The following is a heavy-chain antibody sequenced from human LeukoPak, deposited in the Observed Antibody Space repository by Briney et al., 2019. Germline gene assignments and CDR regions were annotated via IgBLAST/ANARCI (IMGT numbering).Heavy chain of an antibody. V-gene: IGHV3-23*01. J-gene: IGHJ4*02. CDR1: GFTFSSYA. D-gene: IGHD4-17*01. Sequence: GGSLRLSCTASGFTFSSYAMNWVRQAPGKGLEWVSGIGAGGTFTYYADSVKGRFTISRDNSRNTLYLQMNSLRADDTAVYYCARSLLLDYGDRTDFDYWGQGTLVTVSS. CDR3: ARSLLLDYGDRTDFDY. CDR2: IGAGGTFT.